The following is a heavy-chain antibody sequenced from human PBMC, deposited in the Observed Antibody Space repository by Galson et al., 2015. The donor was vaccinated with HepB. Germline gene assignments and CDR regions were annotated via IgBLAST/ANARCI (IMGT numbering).Heavy chain of an antibody. V-gene: IGHV2-70*11. CDR2: IDWDDDK. CDR3: ARVPGYYDILTGYYYYYYGMDV. D-gene: IGHD3-9*01. CDR1: GFSLSTSGMC. Sequence: PALVKPTQTLTLTCTFSGFSLSTSGMCVSWIRQPPGKALEWLARIDWDDDKYYSTSLKTRLTISKDTSKNQVVLTMTNMDPVDTATYYCARVPGYYDILTGYYYYYYGMDVWGQGTTVTVSS. J-gene: IGHJ6*02.